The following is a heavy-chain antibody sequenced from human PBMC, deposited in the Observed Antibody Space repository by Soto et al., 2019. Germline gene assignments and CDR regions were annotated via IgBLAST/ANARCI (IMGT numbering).Heavy chain of an antibody. D-gene: IGHD2-15*01. J-gene: IGHJ5*02. CDR2: INPSDGNT. Sequence: ASVKVSCKASGYTFTSYYLHWVRQAPGQGLEWMGIINPSDGNTTYAQKLQGRVTMTTGTSTSTAYMELRSLRSDDTAVYYCARGTKEYCSGGSCYSGSVHWFDPWGQGTLVTVSS. CDR1: GYTFTSYY. CDR3: ARGTKEYCSGGSCYSGSVHWFDP. V-gene: IGHV1-46*01.